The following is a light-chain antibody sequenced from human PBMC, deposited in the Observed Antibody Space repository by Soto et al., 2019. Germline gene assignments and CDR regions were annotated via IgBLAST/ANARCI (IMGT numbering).Light chain of an antibody. V-gene: IGKV3-20*01. J-gene: IGKJ2*01. Sequence: EIVLTQSPGTLSLSPGERATLSCRASQSVSSSSYLAWYQQKPGQAPRLLIYGASSRATGIPDRFSGSGSSRDFTLTISSLQPEDFAAYYCRQYGSSPSYTFGQGTKLEFK. CDR2: GAS. CDR3: RQYGSSPSYT. CDR1: QSVSSSSY.